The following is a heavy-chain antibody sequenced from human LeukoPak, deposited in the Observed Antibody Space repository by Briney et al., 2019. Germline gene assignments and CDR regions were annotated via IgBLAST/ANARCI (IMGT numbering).Heavy chain of an antibody. D-gene: IGHD2-8*01. CDR3: AKVKYAGYYFDY. J-gene: IGHJ4*02. Sequence: GESLRLSCAASGFTFSSYAMNWVRQAPGKGLEWVSGISGSGGSVYYADSVKGRFTISRDNSLNTLYLQMNSLRAEDTALYYCAKVKYAGYYFDYWGQGTLVTVSS. CDR2: ISGSGGSV. V-gene: IGHV3-23*01. CDR1: GFTFSSYA.